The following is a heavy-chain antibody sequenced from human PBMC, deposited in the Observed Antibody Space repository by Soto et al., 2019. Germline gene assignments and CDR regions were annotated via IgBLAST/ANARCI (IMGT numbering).Heavy chain of an antibody. J-gene: IGHJ6*03. Sequence: QVPLQQSGPGLVKPSQTLSLTCDISGDSVCSNSAAWNWIRQTPSRGLEWLGRTYYRSKWYINYAVSVKSRIRVNPDTSKNQFSLQLNSVTPEDTAVYYCARGSWDDVTGHYYMDVWGKGTTVTVSS. CDR2: TYYRSKWYI. V-gene: IGHV6-1*01. CDR1: GDSVCSNSAA. D-gene: IGHD1-1*01. CDR3: ARGSWDDVTGHYYMDV.